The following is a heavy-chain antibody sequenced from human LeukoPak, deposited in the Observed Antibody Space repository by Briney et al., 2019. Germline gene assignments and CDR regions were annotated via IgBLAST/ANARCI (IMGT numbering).Heavy chain of an antibody. CDR3: ARADDYYDTSGYPY. CDR1: GFTFSSYG. CDR2: ISGSGGDT. J-gene: IGHJ4*02. Sequence: TGGSLRLSCAASGFTFSSYGMSWVRQPPGKGLEWVSAISGSGGDTYYADSVKGRSTISRDNSKNTLYLQMNRLRAEDTAVYYCARADDYYDTSGYPYWGQGTLVTVSS. V-gene: IGHV3-23*01. D-gene: IGHD3-22*01.